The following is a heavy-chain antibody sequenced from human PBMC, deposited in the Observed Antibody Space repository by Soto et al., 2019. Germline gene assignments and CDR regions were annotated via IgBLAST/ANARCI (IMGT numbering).Heavy chain of an antibody. CDR3: ARDAGIAAAGTGTWFNP. CDR2: IYYSGST. CDR1: GGSISSGGYY. J-gene: IGHJ5*02. Sequence: SETLSLTCTVSGGSISSGGYYWSWIRQHPGKGLEWIGYIYYSGSTYYNPSLKSRVTISVDTSKNQFSLKLSSVTAADTAVYYCARDAGIAAAGTGTWFNPWGQGTLVPVSS. V-gene: IGHV4-31*03. D-gene: IGHD6-13*01.